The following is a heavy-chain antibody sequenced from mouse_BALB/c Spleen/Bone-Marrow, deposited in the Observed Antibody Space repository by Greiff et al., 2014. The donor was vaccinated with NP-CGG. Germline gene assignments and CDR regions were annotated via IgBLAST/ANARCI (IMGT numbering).Heavy chain of an antibody. CDR2: ISSGGSYT. V-gene: IGHV5-6-4*01. J-gene: IGHJ4*01. D-gene: IGHD2-3*01. CDR1: GFTFSGYT. CDR3: TRDLYDGYSYYAMDY. Sequence: EVNLVESGGGLVKPGGSLKLSCAASGFTFSGYTMSWVRQTPEKRLEWVATISSGGSYTYYPDSVKGRFTISRDNAKNTLYLQMSSLKSEDTAMYYCTRDLYDGYSYYAMDYWGQGTSVTVSS.